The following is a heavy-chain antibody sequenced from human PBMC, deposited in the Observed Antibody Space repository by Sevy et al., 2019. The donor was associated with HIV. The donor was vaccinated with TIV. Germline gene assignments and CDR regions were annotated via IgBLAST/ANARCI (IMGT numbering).Heavy chain of an antibody. J-gene: IGHJ4*02. V-gene: IGHV3-66*01. CDR2: MYSDGST. Sequence: GGSLRLSCAASGFPVSSNYMSWVRQAPGKGLEWVAVMYSDGSTYHADSVKGRFTITSDNSKNTLYLQMNSLGVEDTAGYYCARGKSCYGYGLDYWGQGTLVTVSS. CDR1: GFPVSSNY. CDR3: ARGKSCYGYGLDY. D-gene: IGHD5-18*01.